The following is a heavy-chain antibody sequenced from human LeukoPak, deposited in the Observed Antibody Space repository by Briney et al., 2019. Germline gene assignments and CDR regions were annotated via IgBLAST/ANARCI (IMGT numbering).Heavy chain of an antibody. Sequence: PSETLSLTCTVSGGSISSYYWSWIRQPPGKGLEWIGYIYYSGSTNYNPSLKSRVTISVDTSKNQFSLKLSSVTAADTAVYYCARATWATTIFGVVIGTYYFDYWGQGTLVTVSS. J-gene: IGHJ4*02. D-gene: IGHD3-3*01. CDR3: ARATWATTIFGVVIGTYYFDY. CDR1: GGSISSYY. CDR2: IYYSGST. V-gene: IGHV4-59*08.